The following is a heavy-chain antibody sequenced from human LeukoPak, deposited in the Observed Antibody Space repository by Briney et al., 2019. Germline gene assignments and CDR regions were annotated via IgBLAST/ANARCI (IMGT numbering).Heavy chain of an antibody. V-gene: IGHV1-2*02. CDR3: ARNRPTDYDFWSGPFDYGMDV. CDR1: GYTSTGYY. CDR2: INPNRGGT. D-gene: IGHD3-3*01. J-gene: IGHJ6*02. Sequence: ASVKVSCKASGYTSTGYYMHWVRQAPGQGLEWMGWINPNRGGTNYAQKFQGRVTMTRDTSISTAYMELSRLRSDDTAVYYCARNRPTDYDFWSGPFDYGMDVWGQGTTVTVSS.